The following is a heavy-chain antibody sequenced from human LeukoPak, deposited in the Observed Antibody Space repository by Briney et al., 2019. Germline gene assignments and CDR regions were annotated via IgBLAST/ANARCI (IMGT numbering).Heavy chain of an antibody. D-gene: IGHD3-22*01. Sequence: GGSLRLSCTASGFTFGDYAMSWFRQAPGKGLQWVGYIRSKAYGATTEYAASVKGRFTISRDDSKSIAYLQMNSLETEDTAVYYCTREYYYHSSGFDYWGQGTLVAVSS. V-gene: IGHV3-49*03. CDR1: GFTFGDYA. CDR3: TREYYYHSSGFDY. J-gene: IGHJ4*02. CDR2: IRSKAYGATT.